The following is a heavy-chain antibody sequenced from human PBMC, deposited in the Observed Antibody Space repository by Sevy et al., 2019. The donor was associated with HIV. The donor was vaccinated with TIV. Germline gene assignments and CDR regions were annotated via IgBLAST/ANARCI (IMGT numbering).Heavy chain of an antibody. J-gene: IGHJ6*03. CDR3: AKDPIKTHGDPNYYYYYMDV. D-gene: IGHD4-17*01. CDR2: ISGSGGST. V-gene: IGHV3-23*01. CDR1: GFTFSNYA. Sequence: GGSLRLSCAASGFTFSNYAMSWVRQAPGKGLEWVSAISGSGGSTYYADSLKGRFTISRDNSKSTLYLKMNSLRAEDTAVYYCAKDPIKTHGDPNYYYYYMDVWGKGTTVTVSS.